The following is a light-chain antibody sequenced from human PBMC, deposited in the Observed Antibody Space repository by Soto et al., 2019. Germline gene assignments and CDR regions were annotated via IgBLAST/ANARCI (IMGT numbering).Light chain of an antibody. Sequence: GDGVTITCRASQSLGKWLAWYQQKPGKAPKVLIYDASTLESGVPSRFSGGRSGTEFTLSISSLQPDDFATYYCQHYNGHFGGGTKVDIK. V-gene: IGKV1-5*01. CDR1: QSLGKW. J-gene: IGKJ4*01. CDR2: DAS. CDR3: QHYNGH.